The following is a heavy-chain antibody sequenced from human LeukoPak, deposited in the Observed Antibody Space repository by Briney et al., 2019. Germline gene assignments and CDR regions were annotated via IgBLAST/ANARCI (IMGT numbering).Heavy chain of an antibody. J-gene: IGHJ4*02. V-gene: IGHV1-69*06. D-gene: IGHD3-9*01. CDR3: ARTQPPYYDILTGFIY. CDR2: IIPIFGTA. CDR1: GYTFTGYY. Sequence: GASVKVSCKASGYTFTGYYMHWVRQAPGQGLEWMGGIIPIFGTANYAQKFQGRVTITADKSTSTAYMELSSLRSEDTAVYYCARTQPPYYDILTGFIYWGQGTLVTVSS.